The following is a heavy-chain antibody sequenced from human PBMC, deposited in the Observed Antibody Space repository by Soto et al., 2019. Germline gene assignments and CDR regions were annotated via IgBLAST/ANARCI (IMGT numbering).Heavy chain of an antibody. CDR2: IKEDGSEI. D-gene: IGHD4-4*01. V-gene: IGHV3-7*01. CDR3: ARDPYSNPTHGIDV. CDR1: GFNVMSYW. J-gene: IGHJ6*02. Sequence: PGGSLRLSCAVSGFNVMSYWMSWVRQAPGKGLEWVASIKEDGSEIYYLHSVRGRFSISRDSAGNTVYLQMNSLRAEDSAVYYSARDPYSNPTHGIDVWGQGTTVTVYS.